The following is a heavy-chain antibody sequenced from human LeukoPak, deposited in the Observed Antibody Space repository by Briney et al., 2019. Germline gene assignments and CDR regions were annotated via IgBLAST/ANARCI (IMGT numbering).Heavy chain of an antibody. CDR2: IYYSGST. D-gene: IGHD3-10*01. J-gene: IGHJ4*02. CDR1: GASISSSIYY. Sequence: SETLSLTCTVSGASISSSIYYWGWIRQPPVKGLEWIGSIYYSGSTYYNPSLKSRVTISVDTSKNQFSLKLTSVTAADTALYYCARHYYGSGRRDYWGQGTLVTVSS. CDR3: ARHYYGSGRRDY. V-gene: IGHV4-39*01.